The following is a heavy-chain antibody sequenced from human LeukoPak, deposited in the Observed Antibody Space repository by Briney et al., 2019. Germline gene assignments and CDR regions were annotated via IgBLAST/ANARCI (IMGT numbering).Heavy chain of an antibody. J-gene: IGHJ4*02. CDR3: AKDGQFLSFGEFPYYFDY. CDR1: GFTLSNNA. CDR2: ISGSGAMT. V-gene: IGHV3-23*01. Sequence: PGGSLRLSCAASGFTLSNNAMAWVRQAPGKGLEWVSSISGSGAMTYYADSVKGRFTISRDNSKNTLYLQMNSLRAEDTAVYYCAKDGQFLSFGEFPYYFDYWGQGTLVTVSS. D-gene: IGHD3-10*01.